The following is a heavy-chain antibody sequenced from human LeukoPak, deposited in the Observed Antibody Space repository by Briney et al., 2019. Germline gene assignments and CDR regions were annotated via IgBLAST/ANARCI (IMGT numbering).Heavy chain of an antibody. Sequence: GGSLRLSCAASGFTFSSYAMSWVRQAPGKGLEWVSAISDSGGSTYYADSVKGRFTISRDNSKNTLYLQMNSLRAEDTAVYYCAKDAQDSSGYYSYFDHWGQGTLVTVSS. CDR2: ISDSGGST. J-gene: IGHJ4*02. D-gene: IGHD3-22*01. V-gene: IGHV3-23*01. CDR3: AKDAQDSSGYYSYFDH. CDR1: GFTFSSYA.